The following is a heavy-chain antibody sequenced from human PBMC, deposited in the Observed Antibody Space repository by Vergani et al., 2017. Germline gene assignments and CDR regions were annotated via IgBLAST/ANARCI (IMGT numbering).Heavy chain of an antibody. CDR1: GGSISSYY. D-gene: IGHD3-3*01. Sequence: QVQLQESGPGLVKPSETLSLTCTVSGGSISSYYWSWIRQPPGKGLEWIGYIYYSGSTNYNPSLKSRVTISVDTSKNQFSLKLSSVTAADTAVYYCARAYYDFWSGSMKYYYMDVWGKGP. V-gene: IGHV4-59*01. J-gene: IGHJ6*03. CDR3: ARAYYDFWSGSMKYYYMDV. CDR2: IYYSGST.